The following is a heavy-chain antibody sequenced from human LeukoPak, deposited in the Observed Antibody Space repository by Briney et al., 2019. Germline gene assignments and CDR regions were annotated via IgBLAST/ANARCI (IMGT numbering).Heavy chain of an antibody. CDR3: ARGGSRQYNF. CDR2: IRHDGSEK. Sequence: PGGSLRLSCVVSGFTFNRCWMSWVRQAPGKGLEWVANIRHDGSEKYYVDSVKGRFTISRDNAKDSLYLQMNRLRVEDTAVYYCARGGSRQYNFWGQGTLVTVSS. CDR1: GFTFNRCW. D-gene: IGHD5-18*01. V-gene: IGHV3-7*01. J-gene: IGHJ4*02.